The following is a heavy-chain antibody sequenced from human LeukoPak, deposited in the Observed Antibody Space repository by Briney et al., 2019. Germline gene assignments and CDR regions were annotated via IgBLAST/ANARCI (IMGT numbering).Heavy chain of an antibody. J-gene: IGHJ3*01. V-gene: IGHV3-23*01. CDR2: ISADGGST. Sequence: PGGSLRLSCVASGFTFSNYGMSWVRQAPGKGLQCVATISADGGSTYYPDSVKGRFTISRDNSKNTLYLQMNSLRAEDTALYYCAKSPSLQAFDVWGQGTTVSVSS. CDR3: AKSPSLQAFDV. CDR1: GFTFSNYG.